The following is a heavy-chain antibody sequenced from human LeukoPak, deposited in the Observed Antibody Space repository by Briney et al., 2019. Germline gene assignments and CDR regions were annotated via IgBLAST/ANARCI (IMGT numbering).Heavy chain of an antibody. CDR2: IYYSGST. J-gene: IGHJ4*02. D-gene: IGHD4-11*01. CDR3: ARHSDFSQGY. CDR1: GGSISSSSYY. V-gene: IGHV4-39*07. Sequence: SETLSLTCTVSGGSISSSSYYWGWIRQPPGKGLEWIGSIYYSGSTYYNPSLKSRVTISIDRSKNQFSLNLSSVTAADTAVYYCARHSDFSQGYWGQGTLVTVSS.